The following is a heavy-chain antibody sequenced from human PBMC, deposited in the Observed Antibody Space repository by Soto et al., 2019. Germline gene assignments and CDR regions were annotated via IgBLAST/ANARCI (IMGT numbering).Heavy chain of an antibody. CDR1: GGSFSGYY. D-gene: IGHD2-15*01. Sequence: SETLSLTCAVYGGSFSGYYWSWIRQPPGKGLEWIGEINHSGSTNYNPSPKSRVAISVDTSKNQFSLKLSSVTAADTAVCYCARAPGVVAARKNWFDPWGQGTLVTVSS. CDR3: ARAPGVVAARKNWFDP. J-gene: IGHJ5*02. V-gene: IGHV4-34*01. CDR2: INHSGST.